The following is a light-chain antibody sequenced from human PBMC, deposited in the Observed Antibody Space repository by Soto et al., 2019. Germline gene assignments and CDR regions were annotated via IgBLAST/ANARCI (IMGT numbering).Light chain of an antibody. CDR3: QYCDYSPVT. J-gene: IGKJ1*01. CDR2: GAS. V-gene: IGKV3-20*01. Sequence: EIVLTQSPGTLSLSPGERATLSCRASQSVSSSYLAWYQQKPGQAPRLLIYGASSRATGIPDRFSGSGSGTDFTLTISRLEPEDFAVYYCQYCDYSPVTFGQGTKVDIK. CDR1: QSVSSSY.